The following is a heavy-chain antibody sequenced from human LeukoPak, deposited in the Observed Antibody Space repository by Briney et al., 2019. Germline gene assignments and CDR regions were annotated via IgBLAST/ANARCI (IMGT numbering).Heavy chain of an antibody. CDR1: GGTFSSYA. J-gene: IGHJ4*02. Sequence: SVKVSCKASGGTFSSYAISWVRQAPGQGLEWMGRIIPILGIANYAQKFQGRVTITADKSTSTAYMELSSLRSEDTAVYYCARALSGASRMGNDYWGQGTLVTVSS. CDR3: ARALSGASRMGNDY. D-gene: IGHD2-15*01. CDR2: IIPILGIA. V-gene: IGHV1-69*04.